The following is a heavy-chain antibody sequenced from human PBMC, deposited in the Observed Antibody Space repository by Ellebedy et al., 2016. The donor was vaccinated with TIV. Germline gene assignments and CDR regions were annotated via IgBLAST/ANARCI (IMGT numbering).Heavy chain of an antibody. J-gene: IGHJ4*02. Sequence: MPSETLSLTCTVSGGSISSYYWSWIRQPPGKGLEWIGYIYYSGSTNYNPSLKSRVTISVDTSKNQFSLKLSSVTAADTAVYYCARDLYGSSGWTFDYWGQGTLVTVSS. CDR2: IYYSGST. D-gene: IGHD6-19*01. CDR1: GGSISSYY. V-gene: IGHV4-59*01. CDR3: ARDLYGSSGWTFDY.